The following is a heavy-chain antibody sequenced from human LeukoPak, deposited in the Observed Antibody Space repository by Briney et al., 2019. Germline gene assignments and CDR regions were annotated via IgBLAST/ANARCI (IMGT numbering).Heavy chain of an antibody. Sequence: LRLSCAASGFTVSSNYMSWIRQHPGKGLEWIGYIYYSGSTYYNPSLKSRVTISVDTSKNQFSLKLSSVTAADTAVYYCARENTAMAFDYWGQGTLVTVSS. CDR1: GFTVSSNY. CDR3: ARENTAMAFDY. CDR2: IYYSGST. J-gene: IGHJ4*02. D-gene: IGHD5-18*01. V-gene: IGHV4-31*02.